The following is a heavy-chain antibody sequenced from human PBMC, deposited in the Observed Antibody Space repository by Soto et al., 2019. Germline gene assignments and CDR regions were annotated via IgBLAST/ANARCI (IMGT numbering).Heavy chain of an antibody. CDR2: ISGSGGST. D-gene: IGHD2-15*01. CDR1: GFTFSSYA. V-gene: IGHV3-23*01. J-gene: IGHJ4*02. CDR3: AKAPLIRCSGGSCYYFDY. Sequence: PGGSLRLSCAASGFTFSSYAMIWVRQAPGKGLEWVSAISGSGGSTYYADSVKGRFTISRDNSKNTLYLQMNSLRAEDTAVYYCAKAPLIRCSGGSCYYFDYWGQGTLVTVSS.